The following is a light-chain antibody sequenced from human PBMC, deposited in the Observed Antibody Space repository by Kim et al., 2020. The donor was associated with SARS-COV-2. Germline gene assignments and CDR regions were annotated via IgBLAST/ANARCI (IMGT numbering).Light chain of an antibody. V-gene: IGLV2-14*03. Sequence: QSITISCTGTSSDVGRYNYVSWYQQHPGKAPKLMIYDVSNRPSGVSNRFSGSKSGNTASLTISGLQAEDEADYYCSSYTSSSTVVFGGGTQLTVL. CDR1: SSDVGRYNY. CDR3: SSYTSSSTVV. J-gene: IGLJ2*01. CDR2: DVS.